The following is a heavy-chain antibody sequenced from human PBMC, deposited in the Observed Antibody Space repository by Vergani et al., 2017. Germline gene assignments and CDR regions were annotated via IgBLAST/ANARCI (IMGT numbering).Heavy chain of an antibody. CDR1: GFIFDSNG. CDR3: AREASSGFYDYFDY. J-gene: IGHJ4*02. D-gene: IGHD6-19*01. V-gene: IGHV3-20*04. Sequence: EVKLVESGGGLVRPGGSLRLSCAGTGFIFDSNGMSWVRQVPGKGLEWVSGINWNGDNTGYADSVKGRFTISRDNAKNSLYLQMNSLRVEDTALYYCAREASSGFYDYFDYWEQGTLVTVSS. CDR2: INWNGDNT.